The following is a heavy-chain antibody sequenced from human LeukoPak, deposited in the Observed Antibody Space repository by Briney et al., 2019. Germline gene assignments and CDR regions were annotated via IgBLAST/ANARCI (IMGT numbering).Heavy chain of an antibody. V-gene: IGHV3-23*01. CDR2: IGGRDGST. D-gene: IGHD3-10*01. CDR1: RFTFSSYG. CDR3: AKGHYYGSGSLDY. J-gene: IGHJ4*02. Sequence: GGSLRLSCAASRFTFSSYGMSWVRQAPGKGLEWVSAIGGRDGSTYYADSVKGRFTISRDNSKNTLYVQMNSLRAEDTAVYYCAKGHYYGSGSLDYWGQGTLVTVSS.